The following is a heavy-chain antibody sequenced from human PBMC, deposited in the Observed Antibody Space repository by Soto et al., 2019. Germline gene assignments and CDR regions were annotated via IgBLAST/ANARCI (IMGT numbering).Heavy chain of an antibody. J-gene: IGHJ3*01. V-gene: IGHV5-51*01. D-gene: IGHD2-15*01. CDR2: FYPGDSTS. CDR3: ARIIGYCRNNDCSWTFDV. Sequence: GESLKISCKNSGYRFISYWVYWVRQLPGKGLEWMGTFYPGDSTSTYSPSFQGQVTISVDTSITTAYLQLNSLKASDTAMYYCARIIGYCRNNDCSWTFDVWGQGTMVTVSS. CDR1: GYRFISYW.